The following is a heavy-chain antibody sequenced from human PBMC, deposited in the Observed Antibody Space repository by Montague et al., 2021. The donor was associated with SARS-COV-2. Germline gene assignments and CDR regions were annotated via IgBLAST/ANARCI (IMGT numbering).Heavy chain of an antibody. Sequence: SETLSLTCAVYGGSFTTYYWSWIRQPPGKGLEWIGEINHGGTTNFNPAXXGRVTMSVDTSKNQFSLTLTSVTAADTAIYFCARNSFRARFLDWSFYFTFWGQGSVVTVSS. V-gene: IGHV4-34*01. D-gene: IGHD3/OR15-3a*01. J-gene: IGHJ4*02. CDR1: GGSFTTYY. CDR3: ARNSFRARFLDWSFYFTF. CDR2: INHGGTT.